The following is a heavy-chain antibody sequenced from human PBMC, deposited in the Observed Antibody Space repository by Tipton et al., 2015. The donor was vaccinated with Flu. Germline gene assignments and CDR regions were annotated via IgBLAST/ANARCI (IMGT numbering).Heavy chain of an antibody. Sequence: SLRLSCAASGFTFSSYSVNWVRQAPGKGLEWVSSISSSSGYIYYADSVKGRFTISRDNAKNSLYLQMNSLRAEDTAVYYCARDPLPGVIPDYWGQGTLVTVSS. J-gene: IGHJ4*02. D-gene: IGHD3-16*02. CDR1: GFTFSSYS. CDR2: ISSSSGYI. CDR3: ARDPLPGVIPDY. V-gene: IGHV3-21*01.